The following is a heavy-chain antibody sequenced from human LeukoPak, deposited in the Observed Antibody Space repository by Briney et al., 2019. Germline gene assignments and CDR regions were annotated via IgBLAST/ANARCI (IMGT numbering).Heavy chain of an antibody. Sequence: SVKVSCKASGGTFSSYAISWVRQAPGQGLEWMGRIIPILGIANYAQKFQGRVTITADKSTSTAYMELSSLRSDDTAVYYCARGVSAVAGHPYYFDYWGQGTLVTVSS. CDR1: GGTFSSYA. CDR3: ARGVSAVAGHPYYFDY. J-gene: IGHJ4*02. V-gene: IGHV1-69*04. D-gene: IGHD6-19*01. CDR2: IIPILGIA.